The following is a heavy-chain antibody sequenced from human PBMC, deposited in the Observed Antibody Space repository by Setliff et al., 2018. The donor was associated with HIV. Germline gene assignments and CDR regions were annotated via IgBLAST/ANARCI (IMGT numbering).Heavy chain of an antibody. Sequence: PSETLSLTCTVSGDSVSSRSYYWSWIRQPPGKGLEWIGYIYYSGSTNYNPSLKSRVTISVGTSKNHFSLKLRSVTAADTAVYYCAQLGMVDDFDYWGQGTLVTVSS. CDR2: IYYSGST. D-gene: IGHD1-1*01. V-gene: IGHV4-61*03. CDR3: AQLGMVDDFDY. J-gene: IGHJ4*02. CDR1: GDSVSSRSYY.